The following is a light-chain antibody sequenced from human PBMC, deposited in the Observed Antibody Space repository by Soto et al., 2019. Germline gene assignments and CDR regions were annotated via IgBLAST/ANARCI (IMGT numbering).Light chain of an antibody. J-gene: IGLJ1*01. V-gene: IGLV2-8*01. CDR1: RNDIGAYEF. CDR2: EVV. Sequence: QSVLTQPPSASGSPGQSVTISCTGTRNDIGAYEFVSWYQHHPGKAPKLIIYEVVQRPSGVPDRFSGSKSGNTASLTVSGLQAADEADYYCKSYDGSNTDVFGTGTKVKVL. CDR3: KSYDGSNTDV.